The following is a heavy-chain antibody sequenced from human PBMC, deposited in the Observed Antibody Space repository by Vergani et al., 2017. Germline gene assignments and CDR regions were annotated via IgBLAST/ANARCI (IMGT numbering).Heavy chain of an antibody. J-gene: IGHJ4*02. V-gene: IGHV4-61*02. CDR2: IYTSGST. Sequence: QVQLQESGPGLVKPSQTLSLTCTVSGGSISSGSYNWSWIRQPAGKGLEWIGRIYTSGSTNYNPSLKSRVTISVDTSKNQFSLKLSSVTAADTAVYYCARIIAAAGYDYFDYWGQGTLVTVSS. D-gene: IGHD6-13*01. CDR3: ARIIAAAGYDYFDY. CDR1: GGSISSGSYN.